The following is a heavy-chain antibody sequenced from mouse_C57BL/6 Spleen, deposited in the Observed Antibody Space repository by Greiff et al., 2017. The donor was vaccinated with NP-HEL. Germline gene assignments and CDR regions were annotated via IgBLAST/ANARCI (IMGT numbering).Heavy chain of an antibody. V-gene: IGHV2-6*03. CDR1: GFSLTSYG. Sequence: QVQLKQSGPGLVAPSQSLSITCTVSGFSLTSYGVHWVRQPPGKGLEWLVVIWSDGSTTYNSALKSRLSISKDNSKSQVFLKMNSLQTDDTAMYYGARGVVTAHYYAMDYWGQGTSVTVSS. D-gene: IGHD2-2*01. CDR2: IWSDGST. CDR3: ARGVVTAHYYAMDY. J-gene: IGHJ4*01.